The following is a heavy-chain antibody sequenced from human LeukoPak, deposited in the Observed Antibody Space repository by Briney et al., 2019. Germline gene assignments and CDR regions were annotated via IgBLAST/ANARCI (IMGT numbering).Heavy chain of an antibody. CDR1: GYTFTVYY. J-gene: IGHJ3*02. V-gene: IGHV1-2*02. D-gene: IGHD6-13*01. Sequence: GASVKVSCKASGYTFTVYYMHWVRQAPGQGFEWMGWINPNSGGTNYAQKFQGRVTMTRDTSISTAYMELSRLRSDDTAVYYCARDGIAAASDAFDIWGQGTMVTVSS. CDR2: INPNSGGT. CDR3: ARDGIAAASDAFDI.